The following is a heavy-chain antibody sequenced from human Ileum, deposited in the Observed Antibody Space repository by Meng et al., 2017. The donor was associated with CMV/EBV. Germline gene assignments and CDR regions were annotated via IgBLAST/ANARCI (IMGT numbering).Heavy chain of an antibody. CDR3: ARPRDGYSPFDL. V-gene: IGHV3-74*03. Sequence: ESLKISCAASGFTLSSYWMHWVRQATGKGLVWVARLNNDGSYMTYADSVRGRFAISRDNAKNMVYLQMNSLTADDTAVYYCARPRDGYSPFDLWGQGTLVTVSS. CDR2: LNNDGSYM. CDR1: GFTLSSYW. D-gene: IGHD5-18*01. J-gene: IGHJ4*02.